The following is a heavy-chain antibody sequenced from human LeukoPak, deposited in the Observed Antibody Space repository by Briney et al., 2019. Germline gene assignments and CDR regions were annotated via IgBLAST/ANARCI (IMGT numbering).Heavy chain of an antibody. V-gene: IGHV3-48*02. Sequence: TGGSLRLSCAASGFTVSTTYMRWVRQAPGKGLEWLSYISSSSSTIYYADSLKGRFTISRDNAKNSLYLQMNSLRDEDTAVYYCARSSLPYYYDSSGYYKPIDYWGQGTLVTVSS. CDR2: ISSSSSTI. CDR3: ARSSLPYYYDSSGYYKPIDY. D-gene: IGHD3-22*01. J-gene: IGHJ4*02. CDR1: GFTVSTTY.